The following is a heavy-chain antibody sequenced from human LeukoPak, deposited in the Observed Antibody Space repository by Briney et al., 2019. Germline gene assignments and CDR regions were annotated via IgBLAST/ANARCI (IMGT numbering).Heavy chain of an antibody. Sequence: GASVKVSCKASGGTFSSYAISWVRQAPGQGLEWMGGIIPIFGTANYAQKFQGRVTITTDESTSTAYMELSSLRSEDTAVYYCARSPARAISYYDYYMDVWGKGTTVTVSS. V-gene: IGHV1-69*05. D-gene: IGHD2-2*02. CDR2: IIPIFGTA. CDR1: GGTFSSYA. J-gene: IGHJ6*03. CDR3: ARSPARAISYYDYYMDV.